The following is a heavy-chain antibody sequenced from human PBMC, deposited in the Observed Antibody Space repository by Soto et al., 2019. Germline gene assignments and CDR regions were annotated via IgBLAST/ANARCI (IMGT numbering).Heavy chain of an antibody. CDR2: ISAYNGNT. V-gene: IGHV1-18*01. J-gene: IGHJ5*02. Sequence: GASVKVSCKASGYTFTSYGISWVRQAPGQGLEWMGWISAYNGNTNYAQKLQGRVTMTTDTSTSTAYMELRSLRSDDTAVYYCARRCTNGVCYGWFDPWGQGTLVTVSS. CDR1: GYTFTSYG. CDR3: ARRCTNGVCYGWFDP. D-gene: IGHD2-8*01.